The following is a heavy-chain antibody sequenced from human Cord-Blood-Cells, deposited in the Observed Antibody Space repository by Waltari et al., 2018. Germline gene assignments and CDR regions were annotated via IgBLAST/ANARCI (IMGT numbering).Heavy chain of an antibody. CDR1: GGSISSRCYY. V-gene: IGHV4-39*01. CDR2: IYYSGST. D-gene: IGHD3-10*01. CDR3: ARHEGMWFDP. Sequence: QLQLQESGPGLVKPSEPLSLTCTVSGGSISSRCYYWGWIRQPPGKGLEWTGSIYYSGSTYYNPSLKSRVTISVDTSKNQFSLKLSSVTAADTAVYYCARHEGMWFDPWGQGTLVTVSS. J-gene: IGHJ5*02.